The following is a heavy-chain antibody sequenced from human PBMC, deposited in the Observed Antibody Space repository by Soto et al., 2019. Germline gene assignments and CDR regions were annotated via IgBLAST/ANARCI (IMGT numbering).Heavy chain of an antibody. Sequence: PSETLSLTCAVYGGSFSGYYWSWIRQPPGKGLEWIGEINHSGSTNYNPSLKSRVTISVDTSKNQFSLKLSSVTAADTAVYYCARGPLITIFGVVIRNWFDPWGQGTLVTVSS. CDR2: INHSGST. J-gene: IGHJ5*02. V-gene: IGHV4-34*01. CDR3: ARGPLITIFGVVIRNWFDP. D-gene: IGHD3-3*01. CDR1: GGSFSGYY.